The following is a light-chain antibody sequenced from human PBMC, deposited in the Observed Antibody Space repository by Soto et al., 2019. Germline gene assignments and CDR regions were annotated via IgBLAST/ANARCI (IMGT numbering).Light chain of an antibody. V-gene: IGKV3-15*01. J-gene: IGKJ1*01. CDR1: QSVSRN. Sequence: EIVMTQSPDTLSVSPGERGTLSCRASQSVSRNVAWYQQKPGQAPRLLIYGASTRVTGIPARFSGTGSGTEFTLTISSLQSAEFAVYYCQQYNNSPPVRTFGQGTKVEIK. CDR3: QQYNNSPPVRT. CDR2: GAS.